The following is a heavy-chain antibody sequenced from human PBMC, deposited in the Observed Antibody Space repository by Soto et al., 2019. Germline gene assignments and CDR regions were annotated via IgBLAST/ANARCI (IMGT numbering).Heavy chain of an antibody. CDR2: IKSNAYGGTI. Sequence: EVQLVELGGGLVIPGGSLRLSCAASGVTFSNVWVTWVRQAPGRGLEWVGRIKSNAYGGTIDYAAPVKGRFTISRDDSRNTVSLQMNSLKTEDTAVYHCTTGLRWFGEFWGQGSRVTVSS. J-gene: IGHJ4*02. D-gene: IGHD3-10*01. CDR3: TTGLRWFGEF. V-gene: IGHV3-15*01. CDR1: GVTFSNVW.